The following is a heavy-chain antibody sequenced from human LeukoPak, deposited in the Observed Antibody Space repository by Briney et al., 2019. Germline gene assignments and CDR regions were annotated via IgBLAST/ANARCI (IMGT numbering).Heavy chain of an antibody. Sequence: SETLSLTCTVSGGSISSYYWSWIRQPPGKGLEWIGYIYYSGSTNYNPSLKSRVTISVDTSKNQFPLKLSSVTAADTAVYYCARVGSTNDAFDIWGQGTMVTVSS. CDR3: ARVGSTNDAFDI. J-gene: IGHJ3*02. CDR1: GGSISSYY. D-gene: IGHD2-15*01. CDR2: IYYSGST. V-gene: IGHV4-59*01.